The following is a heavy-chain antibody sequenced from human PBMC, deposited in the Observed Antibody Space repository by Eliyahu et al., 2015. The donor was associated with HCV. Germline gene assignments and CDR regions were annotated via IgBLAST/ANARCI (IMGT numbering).Heavy chain of an antibody. D-gene: IGHD3-22*01. J-gene: IGHJ4*02. V-gene: IGHV1-2*02. CDR2: INPNSGGT. Sequence: QVQLVQSGAEVKKPGASVKVSCKASGYTFTGYYMHWVRQAPGQGLEWMGWINPNSGGTNYAQKFQGRVTMTRDTSISTAYMELSRLRSDDTAVYYCARGFPSDYYDSSGYYDHWGQGTLVTVSS. CDR3: ARGFPSDYYDSSGYYDH. CDR1: GYTFTGYY.